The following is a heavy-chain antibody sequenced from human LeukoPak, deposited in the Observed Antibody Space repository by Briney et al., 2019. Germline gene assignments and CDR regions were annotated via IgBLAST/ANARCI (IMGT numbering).Heavy chain of an antibody. V-gene: IGHV4-59*08. D-gene: IGHD3-10*01. CDR1: GDSLTTSY. CDR2: IYYSGST. CDR3: ARHLWFGELFLDY. Sequence: SETLSLTCTVSGDSLTTSYWSWLRQPPGKRLEWIGYIYYSGSTNFNPSLKSRVTISLDTSKNQFSLNLTSVTAADTAVYYCARHLWFGELFLDYWGQGTLVTVSS. J-gene: IGHJ4*02.